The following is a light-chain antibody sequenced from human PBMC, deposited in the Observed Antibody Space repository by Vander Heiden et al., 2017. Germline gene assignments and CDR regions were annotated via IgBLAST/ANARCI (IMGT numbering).Light chain of an antibody. Sequence: QLVLTQSPSASASLGASVKLTCTLSSGHSNYSIAWRQQQPEKGPRYLMKLNTDGSHSKGNGIPDRFSGSSSGAERYLTISSLQSEDEADYYCQTWDTGIRVFGGGTHLTVL. CDR3: QTWDTGIRV. J-gene: IGLJ3*02. CDR2: LNTDGSH. CDR1: SGHSNYS. V-gene: IGLV4-69*01.